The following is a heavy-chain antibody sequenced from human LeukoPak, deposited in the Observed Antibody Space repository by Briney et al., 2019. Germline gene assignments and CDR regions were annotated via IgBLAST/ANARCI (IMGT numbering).Heavy chain of an antibody. CDR3: ASSSVEGNTPDFDY. CDR1: GGSFSGYY. CDR2: INHSGST. J-gene: IGHJ4*02. D-gene: IGHD2-2*02. Sequence: SETLSHTCAVYGGSFSGYYWSWIRQPPGKGLEWIGEINHSGSTNYNPSLKSRVTISVDTSKNQFSLKLSSVTAADTAVYYCASSSVEGNTPDFDYWGQGTLVTVSS. V-gene: IGHV4-34*01.